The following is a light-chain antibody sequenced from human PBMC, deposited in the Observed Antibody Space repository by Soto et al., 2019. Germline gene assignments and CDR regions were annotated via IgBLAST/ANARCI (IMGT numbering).Light chain of an antibody. CDR1: SSNIGAPYD. V-gene: IGLV1-40*01. J-gene: IGLJ1*01. Sequence: QLVLTQPPSVSGAPGQRVTISCTGSSSNIGAPYDVHWYQHLPGTAPKLLIFGDNNRPSGVPDRFSGSKSGTSASLAITRLQAEDEADYYCQSYDISLHNYVFGTGTKVNVL. CDR2: GDN. CDR3: QSYDISLHNYV.